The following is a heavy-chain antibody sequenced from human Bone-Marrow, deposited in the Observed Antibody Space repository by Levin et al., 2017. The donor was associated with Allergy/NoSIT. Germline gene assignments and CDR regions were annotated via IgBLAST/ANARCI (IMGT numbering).Heavy chain of an antibody. D-gene: IGHD6-19*01. V-gene: IGHV4-34*01. CDR3: ARLAGFSRGWYLPY. J-gene: IGHJ4*02. CDR2: INHRGSA. Sequence: SQTLSLTCAASGGSLSGYYWTWIRQPPGKGLEWIGEINHRGSAAYNPSLNSRITMSVDTSKNQFSLNLISVTAADTAMYYCARLAGFSRGWYLPYWGQGTLVTVSS. CDR1: GGSLSGYY.